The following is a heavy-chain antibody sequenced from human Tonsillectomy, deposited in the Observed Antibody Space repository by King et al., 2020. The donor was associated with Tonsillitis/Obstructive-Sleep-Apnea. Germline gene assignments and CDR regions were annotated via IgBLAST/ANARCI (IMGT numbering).Heavy chain of an antibody. CDR1: GYTFTTYC. CDR2: INPSGAIT. J-gene: IGHJ4*02. D-gene: IGHD6-13*01. CDR3: ASDWQQLSLDY. V-gene: IGHV1-46*01. Sequence: QLVQSGAEVKNPGASVKVSCKASGYTFTTYCIHCVRQAPGQGLEWMGIINPSGAITSYAQNFQGRVTMTRDTSTSTVYMELSSLRSEDTAVYYCASDWQQLSLDYWGQGTLITVSS.